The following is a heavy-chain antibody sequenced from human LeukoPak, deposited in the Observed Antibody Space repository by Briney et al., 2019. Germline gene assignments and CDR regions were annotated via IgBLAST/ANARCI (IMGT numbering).Heavy chain of an antibody. J-gene: IGHJ4*02. CDR2: INPNSGGT. CDR3: ARSGDSSGWPTYYFDY. Sequence: ASVKVSCKASGYTFTRYYMHWVRQAPGQGLEWMGWINPNSGGTNYAQKFQGWVTMTRDTSISTAYMELSRLRSDDTAVYYCARSGDSSGWPTYYFDYWGQGTLVTVSS. V-gene: IGHV1-2*04. D-gene: IGHD6-19*01. CDR1: GYTFTRYY.